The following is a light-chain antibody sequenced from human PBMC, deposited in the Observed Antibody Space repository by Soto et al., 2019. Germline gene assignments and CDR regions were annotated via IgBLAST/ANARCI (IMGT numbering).Light chain of an antibody. CDR1: QRISSY. Sequence: EIVLTQSPATLSLSPGERATLSCRASQRISSYLAWYQQKPGRAPRLLIYDASNRATGIPARFSGSGSGTDLTLTISSLEPEDFAVYYCQQRSNWPPYTFGQGTKLEIK. J-gene: IGKJ2*01. CDR3: QQRSNWPPYT. CDR2: DAS. V-gene: IGKV3-11*01.